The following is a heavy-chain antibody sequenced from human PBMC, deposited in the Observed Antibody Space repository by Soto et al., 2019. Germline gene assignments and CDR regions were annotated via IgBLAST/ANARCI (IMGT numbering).Heavy chain of an antibody. CDR2: IYYSGST. CDR1: GGSISSGGYF. V-gene: IGHV4-31*03. CDR3: AKDPNGDYVGAFDS. Sequence: SETLSLTCTVSGGSISSGGYFWSWIRQHPGKGLEWIGSIYYSGSTYCNPSLKSRITISVDTSKNQFSLKLSSVTAADTAVYYCAKDPNGDYVGAFDSWGQGTLVTVSS. D-gene: IGHD4-17*01. J-gene: IGHJ4*02.